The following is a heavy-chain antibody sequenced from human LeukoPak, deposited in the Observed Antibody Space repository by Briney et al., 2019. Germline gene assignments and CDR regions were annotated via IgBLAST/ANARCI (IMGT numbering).Heavy chain of an antibody. CDR3: ARDPNERGYSYGRMR. D-gene: IGHD5-18*01. CDR1: GFTFSSYA. V-gene: IGHV3-30-3*01. J-gene: IGHJ4*02. Sequence: PGGSLRLSCAASGFTFSSYAMHWVRQAPGKGLEWVAVISYDGSNKYYADSVKGRFTIYRDNSKNTLYLQMNSLRAEDTAVYYCARDPNERGYSYGRMRWGQGTLVTVSS. CDR2: ISYDGSNK.